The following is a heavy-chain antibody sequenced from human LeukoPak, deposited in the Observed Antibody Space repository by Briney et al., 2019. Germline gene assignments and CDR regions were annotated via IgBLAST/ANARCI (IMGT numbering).Heavy chain of an antibody. V-gene: IGHV1-8*01. CDR1: GYTFTSYD. Sequence: ASVKVSCKASGYTFTSYDINWVRQATGQGLEWIGWMNPNSGNTGYAQKFQGRVTMTRNTSISTAYMELSSLRSEDTAVYYCARGPRYCSGGSCYSKLDYWGQGTLVTVSS. CDR3: ARGPRYCSGGSCYSKLDY. CDR2: MNPNSGNT. D-gene: IGHD2-15*01. J-gene: IGHJ4*02.